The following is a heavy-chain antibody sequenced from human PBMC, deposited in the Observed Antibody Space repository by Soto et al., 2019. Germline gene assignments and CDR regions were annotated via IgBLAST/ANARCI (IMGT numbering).Heavy chain of an antibody. D-gene: IGHD1-1*01. V-gene: IGHV4-39*01. CDR1: GGSISSSSYY. CDR2: IYYSGST. J-gene: IGHJ5*02. Sequence: QLQLQESGPGLVKPSETLSLTCTVSGGSISSSSYYWGWIRQPPGKGLEWIGSIYYSGSTYYNPSLKSRVTISVDTSKNQFSLKLSSVTAADTAVYYCARRRNWNDSPWPWFDPWGQGTLVTVSS. CDR3: ARRRNWNDSPWPWFDP.